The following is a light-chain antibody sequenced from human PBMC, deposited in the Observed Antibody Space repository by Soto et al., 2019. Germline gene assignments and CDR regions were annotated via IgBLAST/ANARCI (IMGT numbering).Light chain of an antibody. CDR1: SSDVGGYNY. CDR2: DVS. J-gene: IGLJ2*01. Sequence: QSALTQPHSVSGSPGQSVTISCTGTSSDVGGYNYVSWYQQHPGKAPKLMIYDVSKRPSGVPDRFSGSKSGNTASLTISGLQAEDEADYYCCSYAGSYTPVVFGGGTKLTVL. V-gene: IGLV2-11*01. CDR3: CSYAGSYTPVV.